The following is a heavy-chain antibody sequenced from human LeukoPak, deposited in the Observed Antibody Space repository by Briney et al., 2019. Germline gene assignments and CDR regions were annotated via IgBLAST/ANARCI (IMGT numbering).Heavy chain of an antibody. J-gene: IGHJ4*01. CDR3: ARELPREVTLDY. V-gene: IGHV3-74*01. CDR2: IFTDGTTT. D-gene: IGHD2-21*02. CDR1: EFNFFSYG. Sequence: GGSLRLSCVASEFNFFSYGMQWVRQAPGKGLVWVSRIFTDGTTTSYADSVKGRFTISRDNAKTTLYLQMNSLRAEDTAVYYCARELPREVTLDYWGQGTLVTVSP.